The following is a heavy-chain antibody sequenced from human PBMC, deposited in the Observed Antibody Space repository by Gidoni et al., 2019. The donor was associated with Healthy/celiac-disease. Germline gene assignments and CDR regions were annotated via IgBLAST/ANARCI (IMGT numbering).Heavy chain of an antibody. D-gene: IGHD4-4*01. V-gene: IGHV3-74*01. Sequence: EVQLVESGGGLVQPVGSLRLSCAASGFTFSSSWRNWVRPVAGKGLVWVSRINGDASSTNYADSVKGRFTISRDNAKNTLYLQMNSLRAEDTAVYYCARGGLQPEIGYYYYGMDVWGQGTTVTVSS. CDR2: INGDASST. CDR3: ARGGLQPEIGYYYYGMDV. CDR1: GFTFSSSW. J-gene: IGHJ6*02.